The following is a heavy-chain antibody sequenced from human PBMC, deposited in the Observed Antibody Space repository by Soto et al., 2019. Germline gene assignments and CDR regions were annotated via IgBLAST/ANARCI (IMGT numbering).Heavy chain of an antibody. CDR2: ISSSSSYI. D-gene: IGHD3-3*01. J-gene: IGHJ4*02. CDR1: GFTFSSYS. V-gene: IGHV3-21*01. Sequence: GGSLRLSCAASGFTFSSYSMNWVRQAPGEGLEWVSSISSSSSYIYYADSVKGRFTISRDNAKNSLYLQMNSLRAEDTAVYYCARNYYDFWSGYLGYLGYWGQGTLVTVSS. CDR3: ARNYYDFWSGYLGYLGY.